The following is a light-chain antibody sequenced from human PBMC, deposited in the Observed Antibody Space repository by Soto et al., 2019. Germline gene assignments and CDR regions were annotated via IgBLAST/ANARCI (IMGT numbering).Light chain of an antibody. Sequence: EIVLTQSPATLSLSPGERATLSCRASPSVTNFLAWYQQKPGQAPRLLIYGASTRATGIAARFSGSGSGTEFTLTISSLQSEDFAVYYCQQYNKWPLWTFGQGTKVEIK. J-gene: IGKJ1*01. V-gene: IGKV3-15*01. CDR2: GAS. CDR3: QQYNKWPLWT. CDR1: PSVTNF.